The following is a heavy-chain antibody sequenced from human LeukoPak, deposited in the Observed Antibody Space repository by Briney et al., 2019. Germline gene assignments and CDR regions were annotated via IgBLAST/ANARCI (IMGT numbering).Heavy chain of an antibody. J-gene: IGHJ4*02. CDR1: GGSISSHY. CDR3: ARGSATVSDY. CDR2: IYYSGST. V-gene: IGHV4-59*11. Sequence: PSETLSLTCTVSGGSISSHYWSWVRRPPGKGLEWIGYIYYSGSTNYNPSLKSRVTISVDTSKNQFSLKLSSVTAADTAVYYCARGSATVSDYWGQGTLVTVSS. D-gene: IGHD5-18*01.